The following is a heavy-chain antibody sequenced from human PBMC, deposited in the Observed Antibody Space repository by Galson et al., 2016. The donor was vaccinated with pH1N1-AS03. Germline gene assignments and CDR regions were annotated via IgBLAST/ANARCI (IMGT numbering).Heavy chain of an antibody. CDR2: IYWNDDK. V-gene: IGHV2-5*01. J-gene: IGHJ6*02. CDR3: GHRKQLGDYVYFYGLDV. D-gene: IGHD3-10*01. CDR1: GFSLATSGVG. Sequence: PALVKPTQTLTLTCTFSGFSLATSGVGVGWIRQPPGKALEWLALIYWNDDKRYSPSLKSRLNITKDTSKNEVVLTITNMDPVDTATYYCGHRKQLGDYVYFYGLDVWGQGTTVTVSS.